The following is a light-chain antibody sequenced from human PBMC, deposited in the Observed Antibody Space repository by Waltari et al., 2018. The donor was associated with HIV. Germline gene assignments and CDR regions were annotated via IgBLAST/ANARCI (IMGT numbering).Light chain of an antibody. Sequence: QIVLTQSPSASGTPGQGVTISCSGGVSNIGSRSVHWYQQVPGTAPTLLSYNDNQRPSGVPDRFTGSTSGTSASLAISGLRSEDESDYYCSSWDDNLNGPVFGGGTKLTVL. CDR3: SSWDDNLNGPV. CDR1: VSNIGSRS. CDR2: NDN. J-gene: IGLJ3*02. V-gene: IGLV1-44*01.